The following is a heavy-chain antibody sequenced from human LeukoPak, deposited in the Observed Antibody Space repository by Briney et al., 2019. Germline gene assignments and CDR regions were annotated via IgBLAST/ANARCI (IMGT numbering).Heavy chain of an antibody. CDR2: ISSSSSYI. J-gene: IGHJ4*02. Sequence: PGGSLRLSCAASGFTFSSYSMNWVRKAPGKGLEWVSSISSSSSYIYYADSVKGRFTISRDNAKNSLYLQMNSLRAEDTAVYYCARVRGKTYYFDYWGQGTLVTVSS. CDR3: ARVRGKTYYFDY. CDR1: GFTFSSYS. V-gene: IGHV3-21*01.